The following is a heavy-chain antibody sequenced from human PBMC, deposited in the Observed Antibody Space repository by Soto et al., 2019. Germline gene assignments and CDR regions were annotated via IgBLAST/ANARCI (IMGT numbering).Heavy chain of an antibody. D-gene: IGHD6-13*01. CDR3: AREIAAAGTRRAFDI. CDR2: IIPIFGTA. V-gene: IGHV1-69*01. CDR1: GGTFSSYA. J-gene: IGHJ3*02. Sequence: QVQLVQSGAEVKKPGSSVKVSCKASGGTFSSYAISWVRQAPGQGLEWMGGIIPIFGTANYAQKFQGRVKITAAESPSTAYMELSSLRSEDTAVYYCAREIAAAGTRRAFDIWGQGTMVTVSS.